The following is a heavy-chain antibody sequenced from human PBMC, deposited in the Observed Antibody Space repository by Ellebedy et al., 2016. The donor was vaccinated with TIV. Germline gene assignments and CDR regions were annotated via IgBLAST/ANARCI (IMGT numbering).Heavy chain of an antibody. Sequence: SETLSLTXAVYDGSFSGYYWTWIRQPPGKGLEWIGSIYYSGSTYHNPSLKSRVTISVDTSKNQFSLKLSSVTAADTAVYYCATPRGAFDYWGQGTLVTVSS. J-gene: IGHJ4*02. V-gene: IGHV4-34*01. CDR1: DGSFSGYY. CDR2: IYYSGST. CDR3: ATPRGAFDY. D-gene: IGHD1-14*01.